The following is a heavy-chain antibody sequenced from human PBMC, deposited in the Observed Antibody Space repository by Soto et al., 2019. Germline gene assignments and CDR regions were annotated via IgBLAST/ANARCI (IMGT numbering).Heavy chain of an antibody. V-gene: IGHV4-30-2*01. CDR2: IYHSGST. J-gene: IGHJ4*02. CDR3: ARGCVYCGGDCFDY. Sequence: SETLSLTCAVSGGSISSGGYSWSWIRQPPGKGLEWIGYIYHSGSTYYNPSLKSRVTISVDRSKNQFSLKLSSVTAADTAVYYCARGCVYCGGDCFDYWGQGTLVTVSS. CDR1: GGSISSGGYS. D-gene: IGHD2-21*01.